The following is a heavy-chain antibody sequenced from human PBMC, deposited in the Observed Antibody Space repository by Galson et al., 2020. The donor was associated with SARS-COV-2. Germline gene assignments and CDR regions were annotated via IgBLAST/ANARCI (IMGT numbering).Heavy chain of an antibody. Sequence: SCAGSGFSFRNYAVTWVRQAPGKGLEWVSAISGSGSPYYADSLKGRFTISRDNSKNTVYLQVNSLRAEDTALYYCAKDPSSTWPGDALDIWGQGTMVTVSS. CDR3: AKDPSSTWPGDALDI. CDR2: ISGSGSP. CDR1: GFSFRNYA. D-gene: IGHD6-13*01. J-gene: IGHJ3*02. V-gene: IGHV3-23*01.